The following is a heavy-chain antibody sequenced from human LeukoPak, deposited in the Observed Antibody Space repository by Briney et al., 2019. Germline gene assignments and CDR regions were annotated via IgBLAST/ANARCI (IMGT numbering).Heavy chain of an antibody. J-gene: IGHJ5*02. CDR2: INSDGSST. V-gene: IGHV3-74*01. CDR3: ATSTSRAKNWFDP. Sequence: PGGSLRLSCAASGFTFSCYWMHWVRQAPGKGLVWVSRINSDGSSTSYADSVKGRFTISRDNAKNTLYLQMNSLRAEDTAVYYCATSTSRAKNWFDPWGQGTLVTVSS. CDR1: GFTFSCYW. D-gene: IGHD2-2*01.